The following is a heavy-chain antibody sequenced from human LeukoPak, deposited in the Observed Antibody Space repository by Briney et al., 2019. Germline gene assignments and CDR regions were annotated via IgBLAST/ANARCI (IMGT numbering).Heavy chain of an antibody. Sequence: PGESLKISCKGSGYSFTSYWIGWVRQMPGKGLEWMGIIYPGDSDTRYSPSFQGQVTISADKSISTAYLQWSSLQASDTAMYYCARAFRCSGGRCYADYWGQGTLVTVSS. CDR1: GYSFTSYW. D-gene: IGHD2-15*01. CDR3: ARAFRCSGGRCYADY. V-gene: IGHV5-51*01. CDR2: IYPGDSDT. J-gene: IGHJ4*02.